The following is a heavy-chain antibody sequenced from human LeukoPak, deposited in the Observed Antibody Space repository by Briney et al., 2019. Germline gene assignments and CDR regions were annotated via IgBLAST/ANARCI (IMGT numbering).Heavy chain of an antibody. D-gene: IGHD1-14*01. CDR1: GFVFKSYS. Sequence: PGGSLRLSCTASGFVFKSYSFNWVRQAPGQGLEWIAFISTSGNTSYADSARGRFSISRGDARGSVFLQMDRLRVDDTSTYFCARLGWNRNDPWGPGALVTVSA. CDR2: ISTSGNT. CDR3: ARLGWNRNDP. J-gene: IGHJ5*02. V-gene: IGHV3-48*04.